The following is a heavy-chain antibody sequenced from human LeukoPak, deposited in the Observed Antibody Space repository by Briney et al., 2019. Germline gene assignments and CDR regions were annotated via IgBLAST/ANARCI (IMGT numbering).Heavy chain of an antibody. CDR3: ARDRLVPGYFDY. J-gene: IGHJ4*02. CDR1: GYSISSGYY. CDR2: IYHSGST. Sequence: SETLSPTCTVSGYSISSGYYWGWIRQPPGQGLEWIGSIYHSGSTYYNPSLKSRVTISVDTSKNQFSLKLSSVTAADTAVYYCARDRLVPGYFDYWGQGTLVTVSS. V-gene: IGHV4-38-2*02. D-gene: IGHD2-2*01.